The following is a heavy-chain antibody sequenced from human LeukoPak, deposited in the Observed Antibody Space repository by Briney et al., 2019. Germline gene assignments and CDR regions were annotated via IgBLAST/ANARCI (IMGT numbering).Heavy chain of an antibody. CDR1: GGSFSGYY. CDR2: INHSGST. J-gene: IGHJ4*02. D-gene: IGHD3-22*01. V-gene: IGHV4-34*01. CDR3: ARLYYYDSSGYPPPLFDY. Sequence: SETLSLTCAVYGGSFSGYYWSWIRQPPGKGLEWIGEINHSGSTNYNPSLKSRVTISVDTSKNQFSLKLSSVTAADTAVYYCARLYYYDSSGYPPPLFDYWGQGTLVTVSS.